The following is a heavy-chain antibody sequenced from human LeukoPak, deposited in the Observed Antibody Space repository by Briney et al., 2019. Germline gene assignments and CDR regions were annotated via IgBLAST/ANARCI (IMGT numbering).Heavy chain of an antibody. J-gene: IGHJ4*02. CDR3: AREASGYYRDF. D-gene: IGHD3-3*01. CDR2: ITGGGGST. V-gene: IGHV3-23*01. Sequence: GGSLRLSCAAAGFTFSSYVMSWVRQAPGKGLEWVSAITGGGGSTYYADSVKGRFTISRDNSKNTLYLQMNSLRAEDTAVYYCAREASGYYRDFWGQGTLVTVSS. CDR1: GFTFSSYV.